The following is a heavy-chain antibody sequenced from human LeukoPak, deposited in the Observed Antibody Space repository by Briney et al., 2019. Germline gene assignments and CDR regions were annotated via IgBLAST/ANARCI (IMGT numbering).Heavy chain of an antibody. J-gene: IGHJ4*02. V-gene: IGHV4-34*01. CDR3: ARARAYSYGK. Sequence: GSLRLSCAASGFTFSSYSMNWVRQPPGKGLEWIGEINHSGSTNYNPSLKSRVTISVDTSKNQFSLKLSSVTAADTAVYYCARARAYSYGKWGQGTLVTVSS. CDR1: GFTFSSYS. D-gene: IGHD5-18*01. CDR2: INHSGST.